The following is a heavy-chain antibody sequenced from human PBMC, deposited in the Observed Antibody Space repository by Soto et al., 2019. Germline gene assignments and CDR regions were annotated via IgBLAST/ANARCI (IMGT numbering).Heavy chain of an antibody. D-gene: IGHD2-15*01. Sequence: PGGSLRLSCAASGFTVSSNYMSWVRQAPGKGLEWVSVIYSGGSTYYADSVKGRFTISRDNSKNTLYLQMKSLRAEDTAVYYCARLGYCSGGSCSDAFDIWGQGTMVTVSS. CDR3: ARLGYCSGGSCSDAFDI. J-gene: IGHJ3*02. CDR1: GFTVSSNY. V-gene: IGHV3-66*01. CDR2: IYSGGST.